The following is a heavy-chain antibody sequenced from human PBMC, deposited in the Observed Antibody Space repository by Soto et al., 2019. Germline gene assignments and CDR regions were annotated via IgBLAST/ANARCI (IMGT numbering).Heavy chain of an antibody. D-gene: IGHD3-3*01. J-gene: IGHJ4*02. V-gene: IGHV3-49*03. Sequence: PGGSLRLSCTASGFTFGDYAMSWFRQAPGKGLEWVGFIRSKAYGGTTEYAASVKGRFTISRDDSKGIAYLQMNSLKTEDTAVYYCTRAYDFWSGRYLRPNLDYWGQGTRVTVSS. CDR1: GFTFGDYA. CDR3: TRAYDFWSGRYLRPNLDY. CDR2: IRSKAYGGTT.